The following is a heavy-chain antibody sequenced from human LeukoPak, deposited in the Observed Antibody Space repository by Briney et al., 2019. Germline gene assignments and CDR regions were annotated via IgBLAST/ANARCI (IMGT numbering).Heavy chain of an antibody. CDR1: GYSFTSYW. Sequence: GESLKISCKGSGYSFTSYWIGWVRQMPGKGLEWMGIIYPGDSDIRYSPSFQGQVTISVDKSMSTAYLQWSSLNASDTAMYYCGRGARAAFDIWGQGTMVTVSS. CDR2: IYPGDSDI. D-gene: IGHD1-26*01. CDR3: GRGARAAFDI. J-gene: IGHJ3*02. V-gene: IGHV5-51*01.